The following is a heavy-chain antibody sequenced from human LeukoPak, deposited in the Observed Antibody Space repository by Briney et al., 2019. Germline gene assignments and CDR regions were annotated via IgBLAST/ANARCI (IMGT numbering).Heavy chain of an antibody. J-gene: IGHJ5*02. CDR3: AREGGMDDYDFWSGYRARNWFDP. V-gene: IGHV4-4*07. Sequence: PSETLSLTCTVSGGSISSYYWSWIRQPAGKGLEWIGRICTSGSTNYNPSLKSRVTMSVDTSKNQFSLKLSSVTAADTAVYYCAREGGMDDYDFWSGYRARNWFDPWGQGTLVTVSS. CDR1: GGSISSYY. CDR2: ICTSGST. D-gene: IGHD3-3*01.